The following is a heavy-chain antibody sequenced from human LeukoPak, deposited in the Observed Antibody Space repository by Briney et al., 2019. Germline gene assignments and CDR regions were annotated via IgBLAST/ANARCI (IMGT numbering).Heavy chain of an antibody. D-gene: IGHD6-19*01. Sequence: SETLSLTCTVSGGSISTYYWSWIRQPAGKGLEWIGRMYISGETNYNPSRKSRVTMSLDTSKNHYSLKLNSVTAADTAVYYCASGIQGAGNNYWGQGTLVTVSS. CDR1: GGSISTYY. V-gene: IGHV4-4*07. J-gene: IGHJ4*02. CDR3: ASGIQGAGNNY. CDR2: MYISGET.